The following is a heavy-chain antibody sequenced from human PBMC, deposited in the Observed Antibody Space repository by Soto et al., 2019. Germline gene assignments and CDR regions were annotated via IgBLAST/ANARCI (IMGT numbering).Heavy chain of an antibody. V-gene: IGHV4-31*03. J-gene: IGHJ4*02. CDR3: ARDRYGSGSPPFDY. Sequence: QVQLQESGPGLVKPSQTLSLTCTVSGGSISSGGYYWSWIRQHPGKGLEWIGYIYYSGSTNYNPSLKSRVTISVDTSKNQFSLKLSSVTAADTAVYYCARDRYGSGSPPFDYWGQGTLVTVSS. D-gene: IGHD3-10*01. CDR2: IYYSGST. CDR1: GGSISSGGYY.